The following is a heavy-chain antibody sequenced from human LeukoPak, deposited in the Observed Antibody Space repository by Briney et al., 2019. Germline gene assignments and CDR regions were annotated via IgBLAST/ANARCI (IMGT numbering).Heavy chain of an antibody. Sequence: GASVKVSCKASGYTFTDYYMHWVRQAPGQGLEWMGWINPNSGGTNYAQKFQGRVTITRDTSITTAYMELSRLRSDDTAVYYCARGVLGISSSWYDHWGQGTLVTVSS. CDR1: GYTFTDYY. D-gene: IGHD6-13*01. CDR3: ARGVLGISSSWYDH. V-gene: IGHV1-2*02. J-gene: IGHJ5*02. CDR2: INPNSGGT.